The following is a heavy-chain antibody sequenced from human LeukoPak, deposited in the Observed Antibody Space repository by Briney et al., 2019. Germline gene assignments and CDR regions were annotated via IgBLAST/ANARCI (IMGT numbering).Heavy chain of an antibody. CDR3: ARSDVVTADWYFDI. J-gene: IGHJ2*01. CDR1: GYTFSGYY. Sequence: GASVKVSCKASGYTFSGYYIHWVRQAPGQGLEWVGRDNPDSGGTKYAQKFQGRVTVTRDTSISTAYMELTSLGFDDTAVYYCARSDVVTADWYFDIWGRGTLVTVSS. CDR2: DNPDSGGT. V-gene: IGHV1-2*02. D-gene: IGHD2-21*01.